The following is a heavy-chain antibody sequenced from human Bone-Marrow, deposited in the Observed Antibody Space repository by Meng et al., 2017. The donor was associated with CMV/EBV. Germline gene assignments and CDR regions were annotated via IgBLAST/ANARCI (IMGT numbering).Heavy chain of an antibody. J-gene: IGHJ5*02. CDR3: ARSQWLGQLGNWFDP. CDR1: GYTFTSYG. V-gene: IGHV1-69*10. Sequence: KISCKASGYTFTSYGISWVRQAPGQGLEWMGGIIPILGIENYAQKFQGRVTITADKSTSTAYMELSSLRSEDTAVYYCARSQWLGQLGNWFDPWGQGTLVTVSS. D-gene: IGHD6-19*01. CDR2: IIPILGIE.